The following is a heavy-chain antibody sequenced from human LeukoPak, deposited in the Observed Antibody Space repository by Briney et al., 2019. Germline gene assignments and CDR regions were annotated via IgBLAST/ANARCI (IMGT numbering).Heavy chain of an antibody. CDR3: ARGPLVATSFNWFDP. CDR1: GGTFSSYA. J-gene: IGHJ5*02. CDR2: IIPIFGTA. Sequence: ASVKVSCKASGGTFSSYAISWVRQAPGQGLEWMGGIIPIFGTANYAQKFQGRVTITADESTSTAYMELSSLRSEDTAVYYCARGPLVATSFNWFDPWGQGTLVTVSS. V-gene: IGHV1-69*01. D-gene: IGHD5-12*01.